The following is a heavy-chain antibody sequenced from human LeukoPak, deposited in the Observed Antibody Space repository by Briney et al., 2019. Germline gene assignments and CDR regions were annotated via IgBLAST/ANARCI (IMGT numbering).Heavy chain of an antibody. J-gene: IGHJ4*02. CDR1: GFTFDNYA. V-gene: IGHV3-23*01. D-gene: IGHD3-22*01. CDR3: ARAPNYDSSGYFIG. CDR2: ISGFGGST. Sequence: GGSLRLSCEASGFTFDNYAMNWVRQTPGKGLEWASSISGFGGSTYYADSVKGRFTISRDNSKNTLYLQMNSLRAEDTAVYYCARAPNYDSSGYFIGWGQGTLVTVSS.